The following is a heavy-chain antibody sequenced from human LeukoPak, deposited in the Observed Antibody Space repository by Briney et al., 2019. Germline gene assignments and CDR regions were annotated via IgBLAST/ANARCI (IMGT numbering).Heavy chain of an antibody. CDR2: INHSGST. CDR1: GGSFSGYY. V-gene: IGHV4-34*01. CDR3: ATRRAYDSSGYYYAECFQH. Sequence: SETLSLTCAVYGGSFSGYYWSWIRQPPGKGLEWIGEINHSGSTNYNPSLKSRVTISVDTSKNQFSLKLSSVTAADTAVYYCATRRAYDSSGYYYAECFQHWGQGNLVTVSS. D-gene: IGHD3-22*01. J-gene: IGHJ1*01.